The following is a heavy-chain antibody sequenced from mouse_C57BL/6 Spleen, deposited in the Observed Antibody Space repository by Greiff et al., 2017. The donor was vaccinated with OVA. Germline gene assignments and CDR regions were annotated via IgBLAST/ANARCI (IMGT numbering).Heavy chain of an antibody. J-gene: IGHJ2*01. CDR2: ISYDGSN. V-gene: IGHV3-6*01. CDR1: GYSITSGYY. Sequence: EVKLVESGPGLVKPSQSLSLTCSVTGYSITSGYYWNWIRQFPGNKLEWMGYISYDGSNNYNPSLKNRISITRDTSKNQFFLKLNSVTTEDTATYYCARGVLRYWGQGTTLTVSS. D-gene: IGHD1-1*01. CDR3: ARGVLRY.